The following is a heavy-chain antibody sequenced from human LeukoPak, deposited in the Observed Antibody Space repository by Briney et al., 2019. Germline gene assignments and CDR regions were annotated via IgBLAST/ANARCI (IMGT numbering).Heavy chain of an antibody. CDR1: GGTFSSYA. V-gene: IGHV1-69*13. D-gene: IGHD5-24*01. J-gene: IGHJ4*02. Sequence: SVKVSCKASGGTFSSYAISWVRQAPGQGLEWMGGIIPIFGTANYAQKFQGRVTITADESTSTAYMELSSLRSEDTAVYYCARQNTPHGNFDYWGQGTLVTVSS. CDR2: IIPIFGTA. CDR3: ARQNTPHGNFDY.